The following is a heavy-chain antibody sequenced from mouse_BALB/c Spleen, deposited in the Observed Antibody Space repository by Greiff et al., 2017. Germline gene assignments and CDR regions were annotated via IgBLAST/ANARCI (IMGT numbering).Heavy chain of an antibody. Sequence: QVQLKESGAELMKPGASVKISCKATGYTFSSYWIEWVKQRPGHGLEWIGEILPGSGSTNYNEKFKGKATFTADTSSNTAYMQLSSLTSEDSAVYYCAYYGKHYYAMDYWGQGTSVTVSS. D-gene: IGHD2-1*01. CDR2: ILPGSGST. CDR1: GYTFSSYW. V-gene: IGHV1-9*01. J-gene: IGHJ4*01. CDR3: AYYGKHYYAMDY.